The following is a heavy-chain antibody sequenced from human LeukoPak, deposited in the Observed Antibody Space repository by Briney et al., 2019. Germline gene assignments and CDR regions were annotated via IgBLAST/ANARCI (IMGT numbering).Heavy chain of an antibody. Sequence: PGGSLRLSCAASGFTVSSNYMSWVRQAPGKGLEGVSVIYSGGSTYYADSVKGRFTISRDNSKNTLYLQMNSLRAEDTAVYYCARGKGDGYSSSWYYFDYWGQGTLVTVSS. CDR3: ARGKGDGYSSSWYYFDY. CDR2: IYSGGST. CDR1: GFTVSSNY. J-gene: IGHJ4*02. D-gene: IGHD6-13*01. V-gene: IGHV3-53*01.